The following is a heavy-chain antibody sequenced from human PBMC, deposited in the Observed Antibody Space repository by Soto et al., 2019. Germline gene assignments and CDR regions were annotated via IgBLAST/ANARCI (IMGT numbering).Heavy chain of an antibody. V-gene: IGHV1-2*04. J-gene: IGHJ4*02. CDR1: GYAFTGYY. CDR3: ARAVGREGSSCHRGAFDY. Sequence: QVQLVQSGAEVKRSGASVKVSCKASGYAFTGYYLHWVRQAPGQGLEWMDWINPYTGGTDYTQKFQGWVTITRDTSRNTGYLELRNGKFEDTAVYYCARAVGREGSSCHRGAFDYGGQGTLVTVSS. D-gene: IGHD2-2*01. CDR2: INPYTGGT.